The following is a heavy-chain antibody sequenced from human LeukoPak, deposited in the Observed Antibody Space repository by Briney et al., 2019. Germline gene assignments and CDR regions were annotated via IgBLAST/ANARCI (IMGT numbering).Heavy chain of an antibody. CDR1: GFTFSFYM. D-gene: IGHD1-20*01. Sequence: GGSLRLSCTASGFTFSFYMMNWVRQAPGKGLEWVSSISTSSSHIYYADSLKGRFTVSRDNAKNSLYLQMNNLRAEDTAVYYRARDDNWNDKPFDLWGPGTLVTVSS. CDR3: ARDDNWNDKPFDL. J-gene: IGHJ4*02. V-gene: IGHV3-21*01. CDR2: ISTSSSHI.